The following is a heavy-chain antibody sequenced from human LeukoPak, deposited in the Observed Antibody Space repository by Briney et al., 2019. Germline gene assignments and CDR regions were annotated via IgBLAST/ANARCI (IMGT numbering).Heavy chain of an antibody. CDR3: ARPGYSGSLKPFDI. Sequence: SETLSLTCAVYGGSFSGYYWSWIRQPPGKGLEWIGEINHSGSTNYNPSLKSRVTISVDTSKNQFSLKLSSVTAADTAVYYCARPGYSGSLKPFDIWGQGTMVTVSS. J-gene: IGHJ3*02. V-gene: IGHV4-34*01. CDR2: INHSGST. CDR1: GGSFSGYY. D-gene: IGHD1-26*01.